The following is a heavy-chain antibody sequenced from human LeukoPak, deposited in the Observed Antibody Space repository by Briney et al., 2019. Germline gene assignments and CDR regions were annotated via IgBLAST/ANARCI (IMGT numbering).Heavy chain of an antibody. D-gene: IGHD1-26*01. CDR2: IYYSGST. Sequence: SETLSLTCTVSGGSISSYYWSWIRQPPGKGLEWIGYIYYSGSTNYNPSLKSRVTISVDTSKNQFSLKLSSVTAADTAVYYCAREEREELRRGVYNWFNPWGQGTLVTVSS. J-gene: IGHJ5*02. CDR3: AREEREELRRGVYNWFNP. V-gene: IGHV4-59*01. CDR1: GGSISSYY.